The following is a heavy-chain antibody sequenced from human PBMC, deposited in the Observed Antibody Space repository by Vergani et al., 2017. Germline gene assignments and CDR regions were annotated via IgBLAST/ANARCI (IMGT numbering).Heavy chain of an antibody. CDR2: LNPTTGHT. CDR3: ARSIGYCAGATCQAYYFDH. J-gene: IGHJ5*02. Sequence: VQLVQSGAEVRKPGASVTVSCTASGYIFKNYYIHWLRQAPGQAFEWMGILNPTTGHTTSAQKFMGRVDMTRDPSTDTSTRTVQMTLGSLRSEDTAVYYCARSIGYCAGATCQAYYFDHWGQGTRVTVSS. V-gene: IGHV1-46*02. CDR1: GYIFKNYY. D-gene: IGHD2-21*01.